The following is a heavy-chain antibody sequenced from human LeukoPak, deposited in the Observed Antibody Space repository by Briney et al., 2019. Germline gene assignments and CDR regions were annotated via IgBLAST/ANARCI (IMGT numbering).Heavy chain of an antibody. J-gene: IGHJ4*02. Sequence: GGSLRLSCAASGFTFGSSIMHWVRQAPGKGLEWVAMISYDENKKYYADSVKGRFTISRDNSKNTIYLQMNSLGTEDTAVYYCARDDSFMPTAIGGYWGQGTLVTVSS. CDR3: ARDDSFMPTAIGGY. CDR2: ISYDENKK. V-gene: IGHV3-30*01. CDR1: GFTFGSSI. D-gene: IGHD2-2*01.